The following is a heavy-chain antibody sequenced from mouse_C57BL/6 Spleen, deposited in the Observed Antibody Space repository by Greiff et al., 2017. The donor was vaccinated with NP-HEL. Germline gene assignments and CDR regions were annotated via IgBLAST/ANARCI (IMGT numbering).Heavy chain of an antibody. CDR2: IYPSDSET. CDR1: GYTFTSYW. D-gene: IGHD1-1*01. Sequence: QVQLQQPGAELVRPGSSVKLSCKASGYTFTSYWMDWVKQRPGQGLEWIGNIYPSDSETHYNQKFKDKATLTVDKSSSTAYRQLSSLTSEDSAVYYCAREDYYGSSWYFDVWGTGTTVTVSS. V-gene: IGHV1-61*01. J-gene: IGHJ1*03. CDR3: AREDYYGSSWYFDV.